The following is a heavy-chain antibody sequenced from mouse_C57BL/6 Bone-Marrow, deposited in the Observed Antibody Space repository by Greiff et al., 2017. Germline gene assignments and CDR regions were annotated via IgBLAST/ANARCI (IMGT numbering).Heavy chain of an antibody. CDR3: ARQLRLHYYAMDY. CDR2: ISGGGGNT. D-gene: IGHD3-2*02. V-gene: IGHV5-9*01. J-gene: IGHJ4*01. CDR1: GFTFSSYT. Sequence: EVKLMESGGGLVKPGGSLKLSCAASGFTFSSYTISWVRQTPEKRLEWVATISGGGGNTYYPDSVTGRFTISRDNAKNTLYLQMSSLRSEDTALYYCARQLRLHYYAMDYWGQGTSVTVSS.